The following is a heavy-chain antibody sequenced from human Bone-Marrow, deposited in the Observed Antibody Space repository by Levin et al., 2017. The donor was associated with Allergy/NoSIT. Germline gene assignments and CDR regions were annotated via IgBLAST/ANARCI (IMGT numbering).Heavy chain of an antibody. Sequence: PSETLSLTCTVSGGSISSGGYYWSWIRQHPGKGLEWIGYIYYSGSTYYNPSLKSRVTISVDTSKNQFSLKLSSVTAADTAVYYCATATPYYYDSSGSHWDDAFDIWGQGTMVTVSS. CDR2: IYYSGST. CDR1: GGSISSGGYY. D-gene: IGHD3-22*01. CDR3: ATATPYYYDSSGSHWDDAFDI. V-gene: IGHV4-31*03. J-gene: IGHJ3*02.